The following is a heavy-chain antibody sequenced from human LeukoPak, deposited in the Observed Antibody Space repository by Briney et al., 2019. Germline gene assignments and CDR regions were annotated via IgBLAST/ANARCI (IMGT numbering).Heavy chain of an antibody. CDR2: IYPGDSDT. D-gene: IGHD3-10*01. V-gene: IGHV5-51*01. CDR3: ARQRITMVRGVIITTGPFDY. Sequence: GESLQISCKGSGYSFTSYWIGWVRQMPGKGLEWMGIIYPGDSDTRYSPSFQGQVTISVDKSISTAYLQWSSLKASDTAMYYCARQRITMVRGVIITTGPFDYWGQGTLVTVSS. CDR1: GYSFTSYW. J-gene: IGHJ4*02.